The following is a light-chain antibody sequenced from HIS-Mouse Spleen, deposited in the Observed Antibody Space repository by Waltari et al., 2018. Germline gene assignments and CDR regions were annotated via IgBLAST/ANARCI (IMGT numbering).Light chain of an antibody. CDR1: NIGRKS. CDR2: DDS. V-gene: IGLV3-21*03. Sequence: SYVLTQPPSVSVAPGKTARITCGGNNIGRKSVHWYQQKPGQAPVLVVYDDSDRPSGIPEGFSGSNSGNTATLTISRVEAGDEADYYCQVWDSSSDHPVFGGGTKLTVL. J-gene: IGLJ3*02. CDR3: QVWDSSSDHPV.